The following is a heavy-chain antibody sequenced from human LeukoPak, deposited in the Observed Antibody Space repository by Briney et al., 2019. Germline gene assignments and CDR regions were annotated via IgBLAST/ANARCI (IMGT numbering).Heavy chain of an antibody. J-gene: IGHJ6*02. CDR1: GGSISSHY. Sequence: SETLSLTCTVSGGSISSHYWSWIRQPPGKGLEWIGYIYYSGSTNYNPSLKSRVTISVDTSKNQFSLKLSSVTAADTAVYYCARAPSWFGEYYYYYGMDVWGQGTTVTVSS. D-gene: IGHD3-10*01. CDR2: IYYSGST. CDR3: ARAPSWFGEYYYYYGMDV. V-gene: IGHV4-59*11.